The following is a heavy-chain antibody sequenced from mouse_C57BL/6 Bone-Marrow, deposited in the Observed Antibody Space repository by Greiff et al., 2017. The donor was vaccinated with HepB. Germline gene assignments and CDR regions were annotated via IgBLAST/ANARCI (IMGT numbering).Heavy chain of an antibody. CDR2: IYPSDSET. Sequence: QVHVKQPGAELVRPGSSVKLSCKASGYTFTSYWMDWVKQRPGQGLEWIGNIYPSDSETHYNQKFKDKATLTVDKSSSTAYMQLSSLTSEDSAVYYCARGCYGSSSYAMDYWGQGTSVTVSS. J-gene: IGHJ4*01. D-gene: IGHD1-1*01. CDR3: ARGCYGSSSYAMDY. CDR1: GYTFTSYW. V-gene: IGHV1-61*01.